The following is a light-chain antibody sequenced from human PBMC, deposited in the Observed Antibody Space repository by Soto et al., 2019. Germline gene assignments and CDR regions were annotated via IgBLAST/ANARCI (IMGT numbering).Light chain of an antibody. CDR3: QHYKYSRT. J-gene: IGKJ1*01. CDR1: QSVSNN. CDR2: DAS. Sequence: EIVMTQSPATLSVSPGERATLSCRASQSVSNNLAWYQHKPGQAPRLLIYDASTRATGIPTRISGSGSGTEFTLTISCLQDEDVEGYYRQHYKYSRTFGQGTKVEIK. V-gene: IGKV3-15*01.